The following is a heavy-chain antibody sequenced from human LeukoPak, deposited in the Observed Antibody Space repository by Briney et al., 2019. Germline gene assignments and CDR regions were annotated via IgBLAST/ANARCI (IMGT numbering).Heavy chain of an antibody. CDR3: ARLAAARPGTDY. J-gene: IGHJ4*02. V-gene: IGHV3-48*03. CDR1: GFTFSSYE. CDR2: ISSSGSTI. D-gene: IGHD6-13*01. Sequence: PGRSLRLSCAASGFTFSSYEMNWVRQAPGKGLEWVSYISSSGSTIYYADSVKGRFTISRDNAKNSLYLQMNSLRAEDTAVYYCARLAAARPGTDYWGQGTLVTVSS.